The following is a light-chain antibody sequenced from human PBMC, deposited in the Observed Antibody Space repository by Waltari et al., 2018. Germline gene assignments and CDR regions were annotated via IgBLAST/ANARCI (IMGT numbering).Light chain of an antibody. Sequence: DVVMTQSPLSLPVTLGQPASISCRSSQSLVHSDGKTYLNWFQQRPGQSPRRLIYKVFNRDSGVPDRLGGSGSGTDFTLTISRVEADDVAVYYCMQATHWPLTFGQGTKVEIK. J-gene: IGKJ1*01. V-gene: IGKV2-30*02. CDR1: QSLVHSDGKTY. CDR3: MQATHWPLT. CDR2: KVF.